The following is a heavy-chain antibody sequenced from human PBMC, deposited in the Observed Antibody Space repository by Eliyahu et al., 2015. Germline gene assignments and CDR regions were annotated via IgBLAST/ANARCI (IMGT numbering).Heavy chain of an antibody. CDR1: GFTFXSXG. J-gene: IGHJ4*02. Sequence: QVQLVESGGGVVQPGRXLRLXCAASGFTFXSXGXHWXPQXPGKGLEWVAVIWXDGSNKYYAXSVKGRFTISRDNSKNTLYLQMNSLRAEDTAVYYCARTMGMFSSGWCPDYWGQGTLVTVSS. D-gene: IGHD6-19*01. V-gene: IGHV3-33*01. CDR2: IWXDGSNK. CDR3: ARTMGMFSSGWCPDY.